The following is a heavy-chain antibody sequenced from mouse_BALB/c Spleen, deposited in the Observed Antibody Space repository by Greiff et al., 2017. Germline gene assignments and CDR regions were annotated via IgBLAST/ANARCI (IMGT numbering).Heavy chain of an antibody. V-gene: IGHV1-55*01. CDR3: ARSPSCYGNSWFAY. Sequence: QVQLQQPGAELVKPGTSVKLSCKASGYNFTSYWINWVKLRPGQGLEWIGDIYPGSGSTNYNEKFKSKATLTVDTSSSTAYMQLSSLASEDSALYYCARSPSCYGNSWFAYWGQGTLVTVSA. J-gene: IGHJ3*01. D-gene: IGHD2-10*01. CDR2: IYPGSGST. CDR1: GYNFTSYW.